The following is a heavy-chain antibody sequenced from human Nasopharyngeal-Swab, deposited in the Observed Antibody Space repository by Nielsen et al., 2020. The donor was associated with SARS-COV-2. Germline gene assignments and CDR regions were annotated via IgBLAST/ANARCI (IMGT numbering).Heavy chain of an antibody. CDR3: ARAAAGYYYMDV. CDR2: ISYDGSNK. Sequence: SLKTYCEASGFTFSSFGMQWVRQAPGKGVEWVAVISYDGSNKYYADSVKGRFTISRDNSKNTLYLQMNSLRAEDTAVYYCARAAAGYYYMDVWGKGTTVTVSS. J-gene: IGHJ6*03. V-gene: IGHV3-30*03. CDR1: GFTFSSFG. D-gene: IGHD6-19*01.